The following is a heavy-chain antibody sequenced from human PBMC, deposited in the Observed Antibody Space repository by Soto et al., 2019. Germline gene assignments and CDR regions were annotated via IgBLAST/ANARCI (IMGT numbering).Heavy chain of an antibody. CDR1: GFTFSSYA. CDR2: ISSDGSNK. V-gene: IGHV3-30-3*01. Sequence: QVQLVESGGGVVQPGRSLRLSCAASGFTFSSYAMHWVRQAPGKGLGWVAVISSDGSNKYYADSVKGRFTISRDNSKNTLYLQMNSLRAGDTAVYYCARASGYYAGSGYYYGFFDYWGQGTLVTVSS. CDR3: ARASGYYAGSGYYYGFFDY. D-gene: IGHD3-22*01. J-gene: IGHJ4*02.